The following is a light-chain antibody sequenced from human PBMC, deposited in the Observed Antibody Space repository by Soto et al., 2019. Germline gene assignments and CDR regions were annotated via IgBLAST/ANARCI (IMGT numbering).Light chain of an antibody. CDR2: GAS. CDR1: QSVSSSC. Sequence: ESVLTQSPGTLSLTTGERATLSCRASQSVSSSCLAWYQLKPGQAPSLLIYGASSRATGIPDRFSGSGSGTDFTLTISRLEPEDFAVHYCQQYYSSPLTFGQGTKVEIK. J-gene: IGKJ1*01. CDR3: QQYYSSPLT. V-gene: IGKV3-20*01.